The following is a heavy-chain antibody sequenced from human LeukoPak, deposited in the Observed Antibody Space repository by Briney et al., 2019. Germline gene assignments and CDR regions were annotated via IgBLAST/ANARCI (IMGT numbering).Heavy chain of an antibody. D-gene: IGHD6-13*01. J-gene: IGHJ4*02. CDR3: ARDHEQPYYYFDY. CDR1: GFTFDEYA. V-gene: IGHV3-9*01. Sequence: GGSLRLSCAASGFTFDEYAMHWVRHAPGKGLVWGSGISWNSGSIAYADSVRGRFTISRDTAKNSLYLQMNSRRAEDTAVYYCARDHEQPYYYFDYGGQGTLVTVSA. CDR2: ISWNSGSI.